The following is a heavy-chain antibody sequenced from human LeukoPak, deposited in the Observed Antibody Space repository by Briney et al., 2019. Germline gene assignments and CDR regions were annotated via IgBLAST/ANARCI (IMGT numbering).Heavy chain of an antibody. Sequence: ASVKVSCKASGGTFSSYAISWVLQAPGQGLEWMGGIIPIFGTANYAQKFQGRVTITTDESTSTAYMELSSLRSEDTAVYYCAGAEGIAVARLRFDYYYYMDVWGKGTTVTVSS. D-gene: IGHD6-19*01. V-gene: IGHV1-69*05. CDR2: IIPIFGTA. CDR3: AGAEGIAVARLRFDYYYYMDV. J-gene: IGHJ6*03. CDR1: GGTFSSYA.